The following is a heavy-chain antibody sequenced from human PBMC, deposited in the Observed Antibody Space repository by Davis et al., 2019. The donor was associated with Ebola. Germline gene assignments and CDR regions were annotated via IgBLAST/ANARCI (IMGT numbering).Heavy chain of an antibody. CDR1: GFIFRNYA. D-gene: IGHD3-3*01. J-gene: IGHJ4*02. Sequence: GESLRLSCAASGFIFRNYAMHWVRQAPGKGLEWVAVVSHSERERFYADSVKGRFTISRDNSENTLYLQMNSLTADDTSVYYCARAGFDEVLDYWGQGTPVTVSS. V-gene: IGHV3-30*04. CDR2: VSHSERER. CDR3: ARAGFDEVLDY.